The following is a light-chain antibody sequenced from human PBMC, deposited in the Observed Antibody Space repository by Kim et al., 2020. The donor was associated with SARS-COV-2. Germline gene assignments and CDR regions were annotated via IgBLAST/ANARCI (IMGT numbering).Light chain of an antibody. CDR3: SSYAGSNNLV. Sequence: GQAYTISCAGTNSSFGVYNYVSEYQQHPGKAPKLMIYEGSKRPSGVPDRFSGSKSGNTASLTVSGLQAEDEADYYCSSYAGSNNLVFGGGTQLTVL. V-gene: IGLV2-8*01. CDR1: NSSFGVYNY. CDR2: EGS. J-gene: IGLJ2*01.